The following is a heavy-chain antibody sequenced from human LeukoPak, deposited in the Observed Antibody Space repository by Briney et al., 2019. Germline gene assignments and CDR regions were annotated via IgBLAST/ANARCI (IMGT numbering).Heavy chain of an antibody. CDR2: ISAYNGNT. Sequence: ASVKVSCKASGYTFTRNDINWVRQATGQGLEWMGWISAYNGNTNYAQKLQGRVTMTTDTSTSTAYMELRSLRSDDTAVYYCARGGSGNWNAPFDYWGQGILVTVSS. J-gene: IGHJ4*02. V-gene: IGHV1-18*01. CDR1: GYTFTRND. CDR3: ARGGSGNWNAPFDY. D-gene: IGHD1-1*01.